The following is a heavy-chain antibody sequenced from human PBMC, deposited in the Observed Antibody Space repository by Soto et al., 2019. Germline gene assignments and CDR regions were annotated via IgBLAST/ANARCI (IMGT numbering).Heavy chain of an antibody. J-gene: IGHJ5*02. Sequence: SETLSLTCAVSGDSISSPKWWTWLRQPPGKGLEWIGDLLHSGTTNYNPSLKSRVTISVDTSKNQFSLNLSSVTAADTAVYYCARASYSTLDWFDPWGQGTLVTVSS. CDR2: LLHSGTT. CDR3: ARASYSTLDWFDP. CDR1: GDSISSPKW. V-gene: IGHV4-4*02. D-gene: IGHD6-13*01.